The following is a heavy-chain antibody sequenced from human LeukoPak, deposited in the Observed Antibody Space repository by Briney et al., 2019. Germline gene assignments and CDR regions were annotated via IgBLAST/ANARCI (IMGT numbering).Heavy chain of an antibody. Sequence: ASVKVSCKASGYTFTGYYMHWVRQAPGQGLEWMGWINPNSGGTNYAQKFQGRVTMTRDTSISTAYMELSRLRSDDTAVYYCARQHDSSGSNAFDIWGQGKMVTVSS. CDR2: INPNSGGT. CDR1: GYTFTGYY. V-gene: IGHV1-2*02. J-gene: IGHJ3*02. CDR3: ARQHDSSGSNAFDI. D-gene: IGHD3-22*01.